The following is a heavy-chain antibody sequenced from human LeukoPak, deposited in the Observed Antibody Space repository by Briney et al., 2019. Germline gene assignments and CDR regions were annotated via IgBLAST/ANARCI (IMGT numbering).Heavy chain of an antibody. CDR2: ISGSGDRR. Sequence: GGTLRLSCGASGFTFSSYAMSWVRQAPGKGLEWVSGISGSGDRRNYADSVKGRFTISRDISKNTLYLQMNSLRAEDTAVYYCAKGPKQLLVGSRGYYFDYWGQGTLVTVSS. CDR1: GFTFSSYA. J-gene: IGHJ4*02. D-gene: IGHD6-13*01. V-gene: IGHV3-23*01. CDR3: AKGPKQLLVGSRGYYFDY.